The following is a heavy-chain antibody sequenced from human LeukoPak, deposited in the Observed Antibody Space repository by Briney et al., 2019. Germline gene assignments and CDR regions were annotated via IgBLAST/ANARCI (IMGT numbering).Heavy chain of an antibody. Sequence: SETLSLTCAVYGGSFSGYYWSWIRQPPGKGLEWIGEINHSGSTNYNPSLKSRVTISVDTSKNQFSLKLSSVTAADTAVYYCASRYYYGSGSPDWGQGTLVTVSS. CDR3: ASRYYYGSGSPD. J-gene: IGHJ4*02. V-gene: IGHV4-34*01. CDR1: GGSFSGYY. CDR2: INHSGST. D-gene: IGHD3-10*01.